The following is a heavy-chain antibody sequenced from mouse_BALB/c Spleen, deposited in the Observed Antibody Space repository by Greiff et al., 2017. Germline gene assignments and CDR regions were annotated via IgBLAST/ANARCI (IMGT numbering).Heavy chain of an antibody. Sequence: EVNVVESGGGLVKPGGSLKLSCAASGFTFSSYAMSWVRQTPEKRLEWVASISSGGSTYYPDSVKGRFTISRDNARNILYLQMSSLRSEDTAMYYCARDGYYPYYYAMDYWGQGTSVTVSS. CDR1: GFTFSSYA. CDR2: ISSGGST. V-gene: IGHV5-6-5*01. J-gene: IGHJ4*01. CDR3: ARDGYYPYYYAMDY. D-gene: IGHD2-3*01.